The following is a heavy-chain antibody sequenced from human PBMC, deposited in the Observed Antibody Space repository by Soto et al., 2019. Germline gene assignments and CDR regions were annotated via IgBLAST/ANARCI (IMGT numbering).Heavy chain of an antibody. D-gene: IGHD2-2*02. Sequence: QVQLVQSGAEVKKPGASVKVSCKASGYTFTGYYMHWVRQVPGQGLEWMGWINPNSGGTNYAQKFQGRVTMTRDTSISTAYMELSRLRSDDTAVYYCARGFEVPAAIAESGFDPWGQGTLVTVSS. J-gene: IGHJ5*02. V-gene: IGHV1-2*02. CDR2: INPNSGGT. CDR3: ARGFEVPAAIAESGFDP. CDR1: GYTFTGYY.